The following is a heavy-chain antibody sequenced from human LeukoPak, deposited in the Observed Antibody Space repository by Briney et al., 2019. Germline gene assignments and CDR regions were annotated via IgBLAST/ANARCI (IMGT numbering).Heavy chain of an antibody. J-gene: IGHJ3*02. V-gene: IGHV3-53*01. CDR2: LYSGGTT. D-gene: IGHD3-22*01. CDR1: GFTVSNNY. CDR3: ARYFDSSGRTPGGLDI. Sequence: GGSLRLSCAASGFTVSNNYMSWVRQAPGKGLEWVSVLYSGGTTYYADSVKGRFTTSRDTSKNTLYLQMNSLRVEDTAVYYCARYFDSSGRTPGGLDIWGQGTMVTVSS.